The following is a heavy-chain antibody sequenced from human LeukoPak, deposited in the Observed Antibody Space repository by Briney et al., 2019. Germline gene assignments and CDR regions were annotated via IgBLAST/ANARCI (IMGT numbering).Heavy chain of an antibody. V-gene: IGHV3-7*01. Sequence: GGSLRLSCSASGFTFSSSWMTWVRQAPGKGLEWVANIKQDGSKQYTADSLKGRFTISRDNDKKLLFLQMNSLRVDDTAVYYCARVGPPYYYYMDAWGNGTTVTVSS. J-gene: IGHJ6*03. CDR2: IKQDGSKQ. CDR3: ARVGPPYYYYMDA. CDR1: GFTFSSSW.